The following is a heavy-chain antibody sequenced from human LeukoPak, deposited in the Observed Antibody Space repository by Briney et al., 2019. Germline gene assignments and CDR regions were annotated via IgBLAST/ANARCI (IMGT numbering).Heavy chain of an antibody. V-gene: IGHV3-48*04. CDR3: ARDPSPGSTNDY. Sequence: PGGSLRLSCAASGFTFSSYSMNWVRQAPGKGLEWVSYISRSSSTIYYADSVKGRFTISRDNAKNSLYLQMNSLRAEDTAVYYCARDPSPGSTNDYWGQGTLVTVSS. CDR1: GFTFSSYS. J-gene: IGHJ4*02. CDR2: ISRSSSTI. D-gene: IGHD2-2*01.